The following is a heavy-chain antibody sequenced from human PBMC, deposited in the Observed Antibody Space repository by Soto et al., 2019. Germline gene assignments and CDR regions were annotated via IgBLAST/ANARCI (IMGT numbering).Heavy chain of an antibody. CDR1: GGSISSGGYY. Sequence: SETLSLTCTVSGGSISSGGYYWSWIRQHPGKGLEWIGYIYYSGSTYYNPSLKSRVTISVDTSKNQFSLKLSSVTAADTAVYYCARDQGAAGYGDYWFDPWGQGTLVTVSS. D-gene: IGHD4-17*01. J-gene: IGHJ5*02. CDR3: ARDQGAAGYGDYWFDP. CDR2: IYYSGST. V-gene: IGHV4-31*03.